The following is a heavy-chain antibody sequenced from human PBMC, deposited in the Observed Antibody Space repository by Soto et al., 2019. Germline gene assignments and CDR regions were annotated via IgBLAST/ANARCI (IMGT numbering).Heavy chain of an antibody. CDR3: TTAAIFGVDPDY. V-gene: IGHV3-15*01. CDR2: IKSKTDGGTT. D-gene: IGHD3-3*01. J-gene: IGHJ4*02. Sequence: PGGSLRLSCAASGFTFSNAWMSWVRQAPGKGLEWVGRIKSKTDGGTTDYAAPVKGRFTISRDDSKNTLYLQMNSLKTEDTAVHYCTTAAIFGVDPDYSGQGTLVTVSA. CDR1: GFTFSNAW.